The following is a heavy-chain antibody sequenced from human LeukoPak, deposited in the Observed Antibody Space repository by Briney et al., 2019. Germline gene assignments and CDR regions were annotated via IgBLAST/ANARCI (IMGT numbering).Heavy chain of an antibody. Sequence: GGSLRLSCAASGFTVSSNYMSWVRQAPGKGLEWVSVIYSGGSTYYADSVKGRFTISRDNSKNTLYLQMNSLRAEDTAVYYCAKGSTSVYYYYYYMDVWGKGTTVTVSS. J-gene: IGHJ6*03. D-gene: IGHD2-2*01. CDR3: AKGSTSVYYYYYYMDV. V-gene: IGHV3-66*01. CDR1: GFTVSSNY. CDR2: IYSGGST.